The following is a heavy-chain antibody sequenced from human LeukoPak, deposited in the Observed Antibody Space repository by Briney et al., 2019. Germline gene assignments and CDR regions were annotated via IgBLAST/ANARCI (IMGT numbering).Heavy chain of an antibody. CDR2: IYHSGST. D-gene: IGHD5-18*01. J-gene: IGHJ4*02. Sequence: SETLSLTCAVSGGSISSGGYSWSWIRQPPGKGLEWIGYIYHSGSTYYNPSLKSRVTISVDRSKNQFSLKLSSVAAADTAVYYCARARDTAMDHWGQGTLVTVSS. CDR1: GGSISSGGYS. V-gene: IGHV4-30-2*01. CDR3: ARARDTAMDH.